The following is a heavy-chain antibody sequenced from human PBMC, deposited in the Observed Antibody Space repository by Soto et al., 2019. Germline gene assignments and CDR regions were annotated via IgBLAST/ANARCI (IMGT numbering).Heavy chain of an antibody. J-gene: IGHJ6*02. CDR2: ISGSGGST. D-gene: IGHD6-13*01. V-gene: IGHV3-23*01. CDR3: AKDPRVRSSSWYGDYYYYYGMDV. Sequence: PGGSLRLSCAASGFTFSSYAMSWVRQAPGKGLEWVSAISGSGGSTYYADSVKGRFTISRDNSKNTLYLQMNSLRAEDTAVYYCAKDPRVRSSSWYGDYYYYYGMDVLGQGTTVTVSS. CDR1: GFTFSSYA.